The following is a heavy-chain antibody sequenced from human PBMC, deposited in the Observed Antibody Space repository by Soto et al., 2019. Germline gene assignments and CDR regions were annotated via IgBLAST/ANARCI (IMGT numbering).Heavy chain of an antibody. CDR3: AGREFASSSFHYYYYAVDV. Sequence: PSETLSLTCAVYGGSFSDYFSTWIRQPPGKGLEWIGEINHSGSTNFNPSLKSRVAISADTSRNQFSLRVTSVTAADTAVYYCAGREFASSSFHYYYYAVDVWGQGTTVTVSS. CDR2: INHSGST. CDR1: GGSFSDYF. D-gene: IGHD6-6*01. V-gene: IGHV4-34*01. J-gene: IGHJ6*02.